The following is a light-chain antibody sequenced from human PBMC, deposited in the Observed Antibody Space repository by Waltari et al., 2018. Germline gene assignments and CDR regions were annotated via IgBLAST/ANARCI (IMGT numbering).Light chain of an antibody. CDR1: QAVSTSY. CDR3: QQYGDSMT. J-gene: IGKJ1*01. V-gene: IGKV3-20*01. Sequence: EIVLTQSPGTLSLSPGERGTLSCRASQAVSTSYLVWYQQKPGQAPRLLIYGASRRATGIPDRFSGSGSETDFNLTISRLEPEDFAMYYCQQYGDSMTFGQGTKVEIK. CDR2: GAS.